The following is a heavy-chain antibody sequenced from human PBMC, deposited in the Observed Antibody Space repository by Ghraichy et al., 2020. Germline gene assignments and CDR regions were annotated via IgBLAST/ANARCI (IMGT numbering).Heavy chain of an antibody. D-gene: IGHD3-22*01. Sequence: GGSLRLSCAASGLTFNNYAVNWVRQAPGKRLEWVSSISASGLTTYYADSVKGRFTISRDHSKNTLYLQMNSLRVEDTAVYYCAKDIVVSSTPYYFDYWGQGTLVTVSS. CDR1: GLTFNNYA. CDR3: AKDIVVSSTPYYFDY. CDR2: ISASGLTT. V-gene: IGHV3-23*01. J-gene: IGHJ4*02.